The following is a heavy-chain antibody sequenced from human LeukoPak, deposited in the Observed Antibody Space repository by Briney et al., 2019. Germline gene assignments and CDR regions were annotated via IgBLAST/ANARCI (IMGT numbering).Heavy chain of an antibody. CDR1: GFTFSSYA. J-gene: IGHJ4*02. CDR3: AKDMVRGVNSGFDY. V-gene: IGHV3-23*01. D-gene: IGHD3-10*01. CDR2: ISGSGGST. Sequence: GSLRLSCAASGFTFSSYAMSWVRQARGKGLDWVSGISGSGGSTYYTDSVKGRFTISRDNSKNTLYLQMNSLRAEDTAVYYCAKDMVRGVNSGFDYWGQGTLVTVSS.